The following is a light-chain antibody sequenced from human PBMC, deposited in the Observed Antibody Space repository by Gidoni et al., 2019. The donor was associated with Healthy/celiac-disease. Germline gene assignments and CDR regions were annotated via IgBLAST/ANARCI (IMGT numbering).Light chain of an antibody. CDR2: GAYGAS. CDR1: QSVSNGY. J-gene: IGKJ4*01. Sequence: EIVMTQSPGTLSSSPGERATLSCRASQSVSNGYLALYQQKPGQAPRLLVYGAYGASTRATGIPDRFSGSWSRTDFTLTISRLEPEDSAVYYCQQYGSLLTFGGGTKVEIK. CDR3: QQYGSLLT. V-gene: IGKV3-20*01.